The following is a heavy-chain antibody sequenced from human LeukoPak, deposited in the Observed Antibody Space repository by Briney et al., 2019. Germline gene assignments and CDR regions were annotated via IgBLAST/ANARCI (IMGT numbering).Heavy chain of an antibody. CDR2: ISWNSGSI. Sequence: GRSLRLSCAASGFTFDDYAMHWVRQAPGKGLEWVSGISWNSGSIGYADSVKGRFTISRDNAKNSLYLQMNSLRAEDTALYYCAKDTQQLSYYCYYGMDVWGQGTTVTVSS. CDR3: AKDTQQLSYYCYYGMDV. CDR1: GFTFDDYA. D-gene: IGHD6-13*01. J-gene: IGHJ6*02. V-gene: IGHV3-9*01.